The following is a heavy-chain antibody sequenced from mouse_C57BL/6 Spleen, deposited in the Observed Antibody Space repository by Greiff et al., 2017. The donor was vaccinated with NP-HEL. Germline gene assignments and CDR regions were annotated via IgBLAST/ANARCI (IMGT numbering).Heavy chain of an antibody. CDR1: GYTFTSYW. J-gene: IGHJ2*01. D-gene: IGHD4-1*01. CDR2: IYPSDSET. CDR3: ARTGPFGY. Sequence: QVQLQQPGAELVRPGSSVKLSCKASGYTFTSYWMDWVKQRPGQGLEWIGNIYPSDSETHYNQKFKDKATLTVDKSSSTAYMQLSSLTSEDSAVYYWARTGPFGYWGQGTTLTVSS. V-gene: IGHV1-61*01.